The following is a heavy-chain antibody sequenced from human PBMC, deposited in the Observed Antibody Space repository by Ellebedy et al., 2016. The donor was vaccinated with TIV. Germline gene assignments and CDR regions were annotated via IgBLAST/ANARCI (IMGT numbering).Heavy chain of an antibody. V-gene: IGHV3-23*01. CDR2: ISGSGGST. D-gene: IGHD3-10*01. J-gene: IGHJ4*02. CDR1: GFTFSSYA. Sequence: GESLKISXAASGFTFSSYAMSWVRQAPGKGLEWVSAISGSGGSTYYADSVKGRFTISRDNSKNTLYLQMNSLRAEDTAVYYCAKGHYGSGSYYSPIIGYWGQGTLVTVSS. CDR3: AKGHYGSGSYYSPIIGY.